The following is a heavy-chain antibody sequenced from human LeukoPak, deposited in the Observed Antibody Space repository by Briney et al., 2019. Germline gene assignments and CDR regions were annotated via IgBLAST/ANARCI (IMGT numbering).Heavy chain of an antibody. D-gene: IGHD2-2*01. Sequence: GRSLRLSCAASGFTFSSYAMHWVRQAPGKGLEWVAVISYDGRNKYYADSVNARFTISRDNSKNTLYLKMNSLSAEDTAVYYCERESSTGGMEVWAQGTTVPVSS. J-gene: IGHJ6*01. CDR3: ERESSTGGMEV. CDR1: GFTFSSYA. V-gene: IGHV3-30*04. CDR2: ISYDGRNK.